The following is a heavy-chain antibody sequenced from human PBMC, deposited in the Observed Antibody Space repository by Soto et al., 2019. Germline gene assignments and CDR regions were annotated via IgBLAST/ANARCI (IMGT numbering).Heavy chain of an antibody. CDR2: IIPIFGTA. D-gene: IGHD1-26*01. CDR1: GGTFSSYS. CDR3: ARDGGRHSGGIDY. J-gene: IGHJ4*02. Sequence: QVQLVQSGAEVKKPGSSVKVSCKASGGTFSSYSINWVRQATGQGLEWMGEIIPIFGTANYAQKFQSRVTITADESTSTAYMELSSLRSEDTAVYYCARDGGRHSGGIDYWGQGTLVTVSS. V-gene: IGHV1-69*01.